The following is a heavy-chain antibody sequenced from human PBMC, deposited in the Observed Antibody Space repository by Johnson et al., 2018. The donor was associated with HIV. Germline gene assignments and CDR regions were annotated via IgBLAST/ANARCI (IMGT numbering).Heavy chain of an antibody. CDR3: ARREGTTGTFSAFDI. V-gene: IGHV3-66*01. CDR1: GFTVSSNY. D-gene: IGHD1-1*01. J-gene: IGHJ3*02. Sequence: VQLVESGGGVVQPGRSLRLSCAASGFTVSSNYMSWVRQAPGKGLAWVSVIYSGGSTGYADSVKCRFTISRDNAKNSLYLQMNSLRAEDTALYYCARREGTTGTFSAFDIWGQGTMVTVSS. CDR2: IYSGGST.